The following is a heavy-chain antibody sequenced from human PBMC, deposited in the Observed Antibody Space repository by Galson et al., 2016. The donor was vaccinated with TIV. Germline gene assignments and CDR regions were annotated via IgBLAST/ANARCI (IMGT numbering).Heavy chain of an antibody. D-gene: IGHD3-10*01. J-gene: IGHJ4*02. Sequence: PALVKPTQTLTLTCTFSEFSLSSSGVGVGWIRQPPGKALEWPALIYYNTEKRYSPSLNNRLTITRDTSKNQAVLTMTNMGAVDTGTYSCARYFYGSGSSSHFDYWGQGTLVTVSS. CDR3: ARYFYGSGSSSHFDY. CDR1: EFSLSSSGVG. CDR2: IYYNTEK. V-gene: IGHV2-5*01.